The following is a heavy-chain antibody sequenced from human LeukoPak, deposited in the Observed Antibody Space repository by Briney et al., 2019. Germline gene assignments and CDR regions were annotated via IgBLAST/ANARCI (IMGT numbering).Heavy chain of an antibody. D-gene: IGHD1-26*01. J-gene: IGHJ4*02. V-gene: IGHV4-61*01. CDR2: IYYSGST. Sequence: SETLSLTCTVSGGSVSSGSYYWSWIRQPPGKGLEWIGYIYYSGSTNYNPSLKSRVTISVDTSKNQFSLKLSSVTAADTAVYYCARDAYGVGATVHFDYWGQGTLVTVSS. CDR1: GGSVSSGSYY. CDR3: ARDAYGVGATVHFDY.